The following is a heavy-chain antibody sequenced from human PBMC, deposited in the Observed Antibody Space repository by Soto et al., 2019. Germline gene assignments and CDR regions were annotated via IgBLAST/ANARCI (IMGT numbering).Heavy chain of an antibody. Sequence: QVQLVQSGADVKKPGASVKVSCKASGYNFTSYGISWVRQAPGQGLEWMGWISPHNDRTKYARRFQDRVTMTTETPTSTVYMELGSLRSDDTAVYYCARDLYYSSGRYFDHDAFDIWRQVTVVTVSS. CDR1: GYNFTSYG. CDR3: ARDLYYSSGRYFDHDAFDI. CDR2: ISPHNDRT. J-gene: IGHJ3*02. D-gene: IGHD6-19*01. V-gene: IGHV1-18*01.